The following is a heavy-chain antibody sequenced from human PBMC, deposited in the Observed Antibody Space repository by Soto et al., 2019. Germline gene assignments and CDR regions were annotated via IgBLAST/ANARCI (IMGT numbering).Heavy chain of an antibody. V-gene: IGHV1-69*13. CDR1: GGTFGSYA. Sequence: SVKVSCKASGGTFGSYAISWVRQAPGQGLEWMGGIIPIFGTANYAQKFQGRVTITADESTSTAYMELSSLRSEDTAVYYCARVEYGCSSTSCPFDYWGQGTLVTVSS. CDR2: IIPIFGTA. J-gene: IGHJ4*02. D-gene: IGHD2-2*01. CDR3: ARVEYGCSSTSCPFDY.